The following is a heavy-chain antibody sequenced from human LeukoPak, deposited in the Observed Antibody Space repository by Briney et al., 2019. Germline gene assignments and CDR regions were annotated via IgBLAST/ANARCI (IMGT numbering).Heavy chain of an antibody. Sequence: PSETLSLTCTVSGGSISSGGYYWSWIRQPPGKGLEWIGYIYHSGSTYYNPSLKSRVTISVDRSKNQFSLKLSSVTAADTAVYYCARDLGSSGWYGFGYWGQGTLVTVSS. D-gene: IGHD6-19*01. CDR1: GGSISSGGYY. V-gene: IGHV4-30-2*01. CDR2: IYHSGST. J-gene: IGHJ4*02. CDR3: ARDLGSSGWYGFGY.